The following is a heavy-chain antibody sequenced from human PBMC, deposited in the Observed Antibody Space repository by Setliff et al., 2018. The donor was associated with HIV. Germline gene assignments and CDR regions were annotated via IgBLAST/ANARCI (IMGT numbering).Heavy chain of an antibody. CDR1: GFTFNNAW. V-gene: IGHV3-15*01. J-gene: IGHJ4*02. CDR2: IKSKTDGGTT. CDR3: TSRYYYDSFLESG. Sequence: GGSLRLSCAASGFTFNNAWMTWVCQAPGKGLEWVGHIKSKTDGGTTDYAAPVKGRFTISRDDSKTTLYLQMNSLKTEDTAVYYCTSRYYYDSFLESGWGQGTLVTVSS. D-gene: IGHD3-22*01.